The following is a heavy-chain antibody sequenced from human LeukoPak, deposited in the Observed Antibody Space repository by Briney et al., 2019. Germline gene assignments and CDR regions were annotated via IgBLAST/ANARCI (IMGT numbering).Heavy chain of an antibody. D-gene: IGHD3-22*01. CDR2: VSASGDKT. Sequence: RGSLRLSCVASGFSFSAYTMSWVGQAPGQGLEWISAVSASGDKTYYTASVTGRFTVSRDNSKDTLYLHMNSLRAEDTALYYCARDFHDSSGYCKDFWGQGTLVTVSS. J-gene: IGHJ4*02. V-gene: IGHV3-23*01. CDR3: ARDFHDSSGYCKDF. CDR1: GFSFSAYT.